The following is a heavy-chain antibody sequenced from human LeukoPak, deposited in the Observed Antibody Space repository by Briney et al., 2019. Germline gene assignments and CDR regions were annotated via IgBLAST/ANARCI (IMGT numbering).Heavy chain of an antibody. Sequence: PGGSLRLSCAASGFTFSSYAMSWVRQAPGKGLEWVSAISSSDGSTYYADSVKGRFTISRDNAKNSLYPQMNSLRAEDTALYYCAKGRDTAMVSSPDVWGQGTTVTVSS. J-gene: IGHJ6*02. CDR2: ISSSDGST. V-gene: IGHV3-23*01. CDR1: GFTFSSYA. CDR3: AKGRDTAMVSSPDV. D-gene: IGHD5-18*01.